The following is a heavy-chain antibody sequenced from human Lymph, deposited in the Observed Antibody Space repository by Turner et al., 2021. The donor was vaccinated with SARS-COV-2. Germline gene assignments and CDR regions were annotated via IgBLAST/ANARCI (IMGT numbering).Heavy chain of an antibody. CDR1: ANTFTGYY. D-gene: IGHD6-19*01. Sequence: QVRLVQCGAEVKKRGGSGTASCMPSANTFTGYYMHWERQAPGQGLEWMVWINPNSGSKSYEQKFQGRVTMTKDTSISTAYMERSRLRSDDTAVYYGVRGESIAVACTQYLDYWGQGTLVTVSS. CDR2: INPNSGSK. CDR3: VRGESIAVACTQYLDY. V-gene: IGHV1-2*02. J-gene: IGHJ4*02.